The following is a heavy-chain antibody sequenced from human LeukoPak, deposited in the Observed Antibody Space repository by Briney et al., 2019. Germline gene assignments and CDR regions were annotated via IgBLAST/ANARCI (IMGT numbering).Heavy chain of an antibody. CDR3: AGQFVRAEFDP. J-gene: IGHJ5*02. CDR2: IYHSGST. CDR1: GGSISSYY. V-gene: IGHV4-59*08. D-gene: IGHD1-26*01. Sequence: SETLSLTCTVSGGSISSYYWSWIRQPPGKGLEWIGSIYHSGSTYYNPSLKSRVTISVDTSKNQFSLKLSSVTAADTAVYYCAGQFVRAEFDPWGQGTLVTVSS.